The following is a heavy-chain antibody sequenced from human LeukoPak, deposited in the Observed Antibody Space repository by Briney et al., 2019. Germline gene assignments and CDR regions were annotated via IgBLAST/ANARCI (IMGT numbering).Heavy chain of an antibody. Sequence: ASVKVSCKASGYTFTSYGISWVRQASGQGLEWMGWINPYNGNTNYAQEFQDRVTMTTDTSTSTAYMELRSLRFDDTAVYYCAREPPMYYDFWSGYYGDAFDIWGQGTMVTVSS. CDR2: INPYNGNT. J-gene: IGHJ3*02. CDR1: GYTFTSYG. CDR3: AREPPMYYDFWSGYYGDAFDI. V-gene: IGHV1-18*01. D-gene: IGHD3-3*01.